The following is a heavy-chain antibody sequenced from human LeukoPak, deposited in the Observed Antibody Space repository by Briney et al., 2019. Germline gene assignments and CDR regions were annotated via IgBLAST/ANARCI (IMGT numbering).Heavy chain of an antibody. D-gene: IGHD3-3*01. CDR1: GGSISSHY. V-gene: IGHV4-59*11. J-gene: IGHJ5*02. Sequence: SETLSLTCTVSGGSISSHYWGWIRQPPGKGLEWIGYIYYSGSTNYNPSLKSRVTISVDTSKNQFSLKLSSVTAADTAVYYCARFHRDFWSRRQTRNWFDPWGQGTLVTVSS. CDR3: ARFHRDFWSRRQTRNWFDP. CDR2: IYYSGST.